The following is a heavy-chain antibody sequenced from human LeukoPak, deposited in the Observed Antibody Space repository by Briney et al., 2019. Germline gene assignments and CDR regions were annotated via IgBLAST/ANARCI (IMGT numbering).Heavy chain of an antibody. CDR3: AKRGHYSINWYHYFDY. Sequence: GGSLRLSCAASGFTFTTYGLHWVRQAPGKGLEWVAAIAFNGGSEYYAVSVKGRFTITRDNSKNTLFLQMYSLRPDDTAVYYCAKRGHYSINWYHYFDYWGQGTLVTVSS. J-gene: IGHJ4*02. CDR2: IAFNGGSE. CDR1: GFTFTTYG. D-gene: IGHD6-13*01. V-gene: IGHV3-30*18.